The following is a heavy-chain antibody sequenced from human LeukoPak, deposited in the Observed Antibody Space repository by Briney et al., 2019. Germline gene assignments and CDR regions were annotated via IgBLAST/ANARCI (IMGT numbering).Heavy chain of an antibody. D-gene: IGHD3-22*01. CDR3: ARGLDSSGYSPVNWFDP. CDR2: ISAYNGNT. CDR1: GYTFTSYG. V-gene: IGHV1-18*01. J-gene: IGHJ5*02. Sequence: WASVKVSCKASGYTFTSYGISWVRQAPGQGLEWMGWISAYNGNTNYAQKLQGRVTMTTDTSTSTAYMELRSLRSDDTAVYYCARGLDSSGYSPVNWFDPWGQGTLVTVSS.